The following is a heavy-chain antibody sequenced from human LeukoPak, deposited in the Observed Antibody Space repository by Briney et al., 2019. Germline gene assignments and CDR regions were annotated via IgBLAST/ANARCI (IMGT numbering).Heavy chain of an antibody. D-gene: IGHD2-2*02. CDR2: ISSNGGNI. J-gene: IGHJ4*02. CDR3: AKDIGGHCKDISCYIDS. CDR1: GFTFDDYA. Sequence: PGGSLRLSCAASGFTFDDYAMHWVCQAPGKGLEWVSLISSNGGNINYADSVKGRFTISRDNGKKSLYLQMNSLRPEDSALYYCAKDIGGHCKDISCYIDSWGQGTLVTVSS. V-gene: IGHV3-43D*04.